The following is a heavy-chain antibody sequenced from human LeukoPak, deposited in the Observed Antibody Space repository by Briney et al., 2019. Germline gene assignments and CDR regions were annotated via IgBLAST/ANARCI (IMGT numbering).Heavy chain of an antibody. D-gene: IGHD5-24*01. CDR3: ARDNSVRDEAWWFNP. V-gene: IGHV1-46*01. Sequence: ASVKVSCKAFGYPFTRNYMLWVRQAPGQRREGMGVISPSGGSTTYAQNFQGRVTLTKDMSTSTDYLELSSLRSEDTAVYYGARDNSVRDEAWWFNPWGQGTLVTVSS. CDR2: ISPSGGST. CDR1: GYPFTRNY. J-gene: IGHJ5*02.